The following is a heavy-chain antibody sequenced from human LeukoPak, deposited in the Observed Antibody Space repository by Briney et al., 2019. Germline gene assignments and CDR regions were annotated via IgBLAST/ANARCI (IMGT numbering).Heavy chain of an antibody. J-gene: IGHJ4*02. D-gene: IGHD2/OR15-2a*01. CDR1: GGSISSSSYY. V-gene: IGHV4-39*07. Sequence: SETLSLTCTVSGGSISSSSYYWGWIRQPPGKGLEWIGSIYYSGSTYYNPSLKSRVTISVDTSKNQFSLKLSSVTAADTAVYYCARASEYMGIGYFDYWGQGTLVTVSS. CDR2: IYYSGST. CDR3: ARASEYMGIGYFDY.